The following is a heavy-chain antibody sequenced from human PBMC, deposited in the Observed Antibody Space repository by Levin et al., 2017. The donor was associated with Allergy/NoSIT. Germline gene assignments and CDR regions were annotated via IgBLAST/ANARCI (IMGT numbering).Heavy chain of an antibody. D-gene: IGHD3-22*01. CDR1: GGSISHYY. V-gene: IGHV4-59*01. J-gene: IGHJ4*02. Sequence: SSETLSLTCAVSGGSISHYYWSWIRQPPGKGLEWIGYIYYTGSTNYNPSLKSRVTISVDTSKNQFSLILTSVTAADTAVYFCARGGSGYPFDYWGQGTVVTVTA. CDR2: IYYTGST. CDR3: ARGGSGYPFDY.